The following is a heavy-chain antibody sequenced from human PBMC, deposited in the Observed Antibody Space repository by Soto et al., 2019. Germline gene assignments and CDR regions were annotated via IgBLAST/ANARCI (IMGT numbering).Heavy chain of an antibody. CDR3: ASLSVDTTMSFDF. CDR1: GYTFTSYD. D-gene: IGHD5-18*01. CDR2: MSPTSGNA. J-gene: IGHJ4*02. V-gene: IGHV1-8*01. Sequence: ASVKVSCKASGYTFTSYDINWVRQATGQGLEWMGWMSPTSGNAGYAQKFQGRVTMTRNTSISTAYMELSSLRSEDTAVYYCASLSVDTTMSFDFWGQGTLVTVSS.